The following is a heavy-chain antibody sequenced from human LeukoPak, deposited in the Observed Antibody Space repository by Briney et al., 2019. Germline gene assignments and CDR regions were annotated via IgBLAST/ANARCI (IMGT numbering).Heavy chain of an antibody. CDR3: ARDMDSSGSFDY. D-gene: IGHD3-22*01. Sequence: GGSLRLSCAASGFTFSSYDMHWVRQATGKGLEWVLAIGTAGDTYYPGSVKGRFTISRENAKNSLYLQTNSLRAEDTAVYYCARDMDSSGSFDYWGQGTLVTVSS. V-gene: IGHV3-13*01. CDR1: GFTFSSYD. J-gene: IGHJ4*02. CDR2: IGTAGDT.